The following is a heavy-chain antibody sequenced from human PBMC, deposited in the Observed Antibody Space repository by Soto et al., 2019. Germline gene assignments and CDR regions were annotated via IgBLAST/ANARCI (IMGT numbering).Heavy chain of an antibody. CDR1: GYTFTSYG. V-gene: IGHV1-18*01. J-gene: IGHJ4*02. CDR2: NSAYNGNT. D-gene: IGHD3-10*01. CDR3: ARKAPFDPSGDY. Sequence: QVPLVQSGAEVKKPGASVKVSCKASGYTFTSYGISWVRQAPGQGLEWLGWNSAYNGNTNYAQQLQGRVTMTTDTSPSTAYMELRSLRSDDTAVYYCARKAPFDPSGDYGGQGSLVTVSS.